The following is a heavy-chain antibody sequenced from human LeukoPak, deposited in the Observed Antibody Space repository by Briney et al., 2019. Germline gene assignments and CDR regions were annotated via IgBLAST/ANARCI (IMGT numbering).Heavy chain of an antibody. J-gene: IGHJ4*02. Sequence: GGSLRLSCEASGFTFNNYVMTWVRQAPGKGLEWVSSISASAAMTYYADSVKGRFTVSRDNSKNTLYLQMNSLRAEDTAVYYCARNFRDGYNNSFDYWGQGTLVTVSS. V-gene: IGHV3-23*01. CDR3: ARNFRDGYNNSFDY. CDR1: GFTFNNYV. D-gene: IGHD5-24*01. CDR2: ISASAAMT.